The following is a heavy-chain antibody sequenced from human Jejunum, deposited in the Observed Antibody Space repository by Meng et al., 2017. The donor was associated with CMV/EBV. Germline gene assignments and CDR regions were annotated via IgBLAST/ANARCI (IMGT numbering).Heavy chain of an antibody. CDR2: INREGPST. CDR1: GITVSRYW. CDR3: ARDLPGDDDYVFDH. J-gene: IGHJ4*02. V-gene: IGHV3-74*01. Sequence: SGITVSRYWLHWVSQVPGKGRVWISSINREGPSTSYADSVKGQFTISRDNAKNSLYLQMHRLRPEDTAVYYCARDLPGDDDYVFDHWGQGSLVTVSS. D-gene: IGHD4-17*01.